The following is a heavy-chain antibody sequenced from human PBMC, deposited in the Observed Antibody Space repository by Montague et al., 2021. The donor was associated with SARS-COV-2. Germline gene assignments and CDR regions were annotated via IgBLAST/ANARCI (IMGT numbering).Heavy chain of an antibody. Sequence: SETLSLTCTVSGDSISSDYWSWIRQSPGKGLEWIGYIYYSGSTNYNPSLKSRVTISIDTSKNQFSLKLNSVTAADTAVFYCARTRVGGRHYSGNYYYHYDMDVLGQGTTVTVSS. CDR2: IYYSGST. CDR1: GDSISSDY. CDR3: ARTRVGGRHYSGNYYYHYDMDV. V-gene: IGHV4-59*08. D-gene: IGHD1-26*01. J-gene: IGHJ6*02.